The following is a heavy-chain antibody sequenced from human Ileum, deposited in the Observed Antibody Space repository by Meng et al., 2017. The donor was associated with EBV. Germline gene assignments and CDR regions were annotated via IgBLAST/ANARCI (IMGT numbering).Heavy chain of an antibody. CDR3: AKVSTFIGSMVRGYFDH. CDR2: INPSGGST. J-gene: IGHJ4*02. D-gene: IGHD3-10*01. V-gene: IGHV1-46*01. CDR1: GYSFTSHY. Sequence: QVQLVQSGAEVKKPGASVKVSCKASGYSFTSHYIHWVRQAPGQGPEWMGIINPSGGSTTYPQKFQGRVTITTETSTSTVYMELSSLRSEDTAVYYCAKVSTFIGSMVRGYFDHWGQGTLVTVSS.